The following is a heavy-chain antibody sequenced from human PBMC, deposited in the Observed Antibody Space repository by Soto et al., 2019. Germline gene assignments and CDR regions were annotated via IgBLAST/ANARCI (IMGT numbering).Heavy chain of an antibody. CDR1: GYSFTSYS. CDR2: ISVYNGNT. CDR3: ARYGFGGYADLY. D-gene: IGHD5-12*01. V-gene: IGHV1-18*04. J-gene: IGHJ4*02. Sequence: QVQLVQSGAEVKKPGVSVKVSCKASGYSFTSYSISWVRQAPGQGLEWMGWISVYNGNTNYAQKLQGRVTMTTDASTSTAYMELRSLRSDDTAVYYCARYGFGGYADLYWGQGTLVTVSS.